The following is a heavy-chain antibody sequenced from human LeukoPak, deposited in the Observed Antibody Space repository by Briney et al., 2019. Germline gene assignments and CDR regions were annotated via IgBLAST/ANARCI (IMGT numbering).Heavy chain of an antibody. V-gene: IGHV3-73*01. CDR2: IRSKANSYAT. CDR3: TRNSYCSSTSCYVGY. Sequence: GGSLRLSCAASGFTFSGSAMHWVRQASGKGLEWVGRIRSKANSYATAYAASVKGRFTISRDDSKNTAYLQMNSLKTEDTAVYYCTRNSYCSSTSCYVGYWGQGTLVTVSS. J-gene: IGHJ4*02. CDR1: GFTFSGSA. D-gene: IGHD2-2*01.